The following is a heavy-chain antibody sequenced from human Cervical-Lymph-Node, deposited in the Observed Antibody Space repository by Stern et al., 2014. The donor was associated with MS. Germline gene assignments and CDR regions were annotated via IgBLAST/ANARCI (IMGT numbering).Heavy chain of an antibody. J-gene: IGHJ3*02. CDR3: DTGRSAAFDI. CDR1: GFTFSSYS. Sequence: EVQLLESGGGLVKPGGSLRLSCAASGFTFSSYSMNWVRQAPGKGLEWVSSISSSSSYIYYADSVKGRFTISRDNAKNSLYLQMNSLRAEDTAVYSRDTGRSAAFDIWGQGTMVTVSS. D-gene: IGHD5-24*01. V-gene: IGHV3-21*01. CDR2: ISSSSSYI.